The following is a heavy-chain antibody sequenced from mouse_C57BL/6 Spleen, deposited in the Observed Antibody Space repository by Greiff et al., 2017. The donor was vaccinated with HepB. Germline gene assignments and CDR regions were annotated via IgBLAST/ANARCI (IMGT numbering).Heavy chain of an antibody. CDR2: ISYSGST. Sequence: EVKLMESGPGLAKPSQTLSLTCSVTGYSITSDYWNWIRKFPGNKLEYMGYISYSGSTYYNPSLKSRISITRDTSKNQYYLQLNSVTTEDTATYYGARYINENYYGSSFWYFDVWGTGTTVTVSS. D-gene: IGHD1-1*01. V-gene: IGHV3-8*01. J-gene: IGHJ1*03. CDR3: ARYINENYYGSSFWYFDV. CDR1: GYSITSDY.